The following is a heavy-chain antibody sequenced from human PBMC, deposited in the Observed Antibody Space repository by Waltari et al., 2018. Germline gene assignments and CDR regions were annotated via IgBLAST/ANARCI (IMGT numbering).Heavy chain of an antibody. D-gene: IGHD3-22*01. CDR3: ARVATVSGYYYLFDY. Sequence: QVQLVQSGAEVKKPGASVKVSCKASGYTFPSYAMHWVRQAPGQRLEWMGWINAGNGNTKYSQKFQGRVTITRDTSASTAYMELSSLRSEDTAVYYCARVATVSGYYYLFDYWGQGTLVTVSS. V-gene: IGHV1-3*01. CDR2: INAGNGNT. CDR1: GYTFPSYA. J-gene: IGHJ4*02.